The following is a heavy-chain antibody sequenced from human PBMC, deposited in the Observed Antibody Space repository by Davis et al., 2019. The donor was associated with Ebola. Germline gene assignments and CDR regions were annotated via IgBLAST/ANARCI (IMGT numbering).Heavy chain of an antibody. Sequence: GESLKISCAASGFTFSDYYMSWIRQAPGKGLEWVSYISPSGSIIYYADSVKGRFTISSDNSKNSLYLQMNNLRTEDTALYYCTRGERYYDGSGPFVGEGAYYMDVWGKGTTVTVSS. J-gene: IGHJ6*03. CDR1: GFTFSDYY. V-gene: IGHV3-11*01. CDR3: TRGERYYDGSGPFVGEGAYYMDV. CDR2: ISPSGSII. D-gene: IGHD3-22*01.